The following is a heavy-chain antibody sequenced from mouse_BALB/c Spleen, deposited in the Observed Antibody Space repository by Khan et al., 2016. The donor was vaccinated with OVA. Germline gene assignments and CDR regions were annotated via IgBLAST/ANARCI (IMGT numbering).Heavy chain of an antibody. CDR1: GYGFSNYL. CDR2: IYPGDGNT. D-gene: IGHD2-14*01. Sequence: VQLQQSGAELVRPGSSVKISCKASGYGFSNYLMNWVKQGPGQGLEWIGQIYPGDGNTNYNGKFKDKATLTVDQSSSTAYMQLSSLTSEDSVVYFCARSWYDYFAYWGQGTLVTVSA. V-gene: IGHV1-80*01. CDR3: ARSWYDYFAY. J-gene: IGHJ3*01.